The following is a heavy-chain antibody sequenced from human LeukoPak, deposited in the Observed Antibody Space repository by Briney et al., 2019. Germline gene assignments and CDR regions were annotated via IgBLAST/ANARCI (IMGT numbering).Heavy chain of an antibody. Sequence: GGSLRLSXAASGFTFSSYSMNWVRQAPGKGLEWVSSISSSSSYIYYADSVKGRFTISRDNAKNSLYLQMNSLRAEDTAVYYCARTKRVTPFDYWGQGTLVTVSS. D-gene: IGHD4-11*01. CDR2: ISSSSSYI. CDR3: ARTKRVTPFDY. V-gene: IGHV3-21*01. CDR1: GFTFSSYS. J-gene: IGHJ4*02.